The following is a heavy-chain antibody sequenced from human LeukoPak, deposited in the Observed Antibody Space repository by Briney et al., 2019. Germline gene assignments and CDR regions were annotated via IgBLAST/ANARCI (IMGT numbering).Heavy chain of an antibody. J-gene: IGHJ4*02. D-gene: IGHD5-12*01. CDR2: IYYSGST. V-gene: IGHV4-59*01. Sequence: KPSETLSLTCTVSGGSISSYYWSWIRQPPGKGLEWIGYIYYSGSTNYNPSLKSRVTISVDTSKNQFSLKLSSVTAADTAVYYRASTRGYSGYGDWGQGTLVTVSS. CDR1: GGSISSYY. CDR3: ASTRGYSGYGD.